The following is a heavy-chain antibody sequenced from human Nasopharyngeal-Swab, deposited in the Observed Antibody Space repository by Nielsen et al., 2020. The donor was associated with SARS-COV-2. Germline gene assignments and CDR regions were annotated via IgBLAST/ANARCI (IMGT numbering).Heavy chain of an antibody. J-gene: IGHJ4*02. CDR2: IYYSGST. V-gene: IGHV4-39*07. D-gene: IGHD6-13*01. CDR3: ARGRGEYSSSWPFDY. Sequence: WIRQPPGKGLEWIGSIYYSGSTYYNPSLKSRVTISVDTSKNQFSLKLSSVTAADTAVYYCARGRGEYSSSWPFDYWGQGTLVTVSS.